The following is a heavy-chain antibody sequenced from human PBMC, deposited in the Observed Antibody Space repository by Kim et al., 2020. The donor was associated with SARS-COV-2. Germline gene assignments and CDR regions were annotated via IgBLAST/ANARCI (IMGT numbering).Heavy chain of an antibody. V-gene: IGHV3-23*05. CDR2: T. Sequence: TYSADSLKGRFTISRDNSKNTLYLQMNSLRAEDTAVYYCAKHGVMRYFPDWGQGTLVTVSS. D-gene: IGHD3-9*01. J-gene: IGHJ4*02. CDR3: AKHGVMRYFPD.